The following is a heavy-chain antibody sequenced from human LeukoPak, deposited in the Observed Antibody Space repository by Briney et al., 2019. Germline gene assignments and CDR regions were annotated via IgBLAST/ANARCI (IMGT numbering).Heavy chain of an antibody. CDR3: AGLRDGSLDY. J-gene: IGHJ4*02. V-gene: IGHV5-10-1*01. CDR1: GYNFTGHW. CDR2: LDPSDSYT. Sequence: GESLKISCKGSGYNFTGHWISWVRQMPGKGLEWMGRLDPSDSYTNCSPSFQGHVTISADKSISTAYLQWNSLKASDTAIYYCAGLRDGSLDYWGQGTLVTVSS.